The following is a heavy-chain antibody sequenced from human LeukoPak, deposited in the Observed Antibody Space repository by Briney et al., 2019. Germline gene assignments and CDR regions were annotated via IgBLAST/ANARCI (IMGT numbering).Heavy chain of an antibody. CDR1: GFTFSSYA. CDR2: ISYDGSNK. Sequence: GGSLRLSCAASGFTFSSYAMHWVRQAPGKGLEWVAVISYDGSNKYYADSVKGRFTISRDNSKNTLYLQMNSLRAEDAVVYYCAKPAVSGWYGFDYWGQGTLVTVSS. V-gene: IGHV3-30*04. D-gene: IGHD6-19*01. CDR3: AKPAVSGWYGFDY. J-gene: IGHJ4*02.